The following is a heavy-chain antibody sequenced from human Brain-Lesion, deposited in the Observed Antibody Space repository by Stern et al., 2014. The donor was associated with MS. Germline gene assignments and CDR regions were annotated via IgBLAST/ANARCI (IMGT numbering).Heavy chain of an antibody. CDR3: AGEEDIRYCSGGSCTGNWFDP. D-gene: IGHD2-15*01. J-gene: IGHJ5*02. CDR2: ISYSGNT. CDR1: GGSVSSTSYA. V-gene: IGHV4-39*02. Sequence: VHLVESGPGLVKPSETLSLTCTVAGGSVSSTSYAWAWIRQPPGKGLEWIGTISYSGNTYYSPSLKSRLTISLDTSQNHFSLALRFVTAADTAVYYCAGEEDIRYCSGGSCTGNWFDPWGQGTLVTVSS.